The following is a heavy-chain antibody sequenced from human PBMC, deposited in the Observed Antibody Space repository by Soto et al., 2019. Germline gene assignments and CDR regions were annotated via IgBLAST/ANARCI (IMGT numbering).Heavy chain of an antibody. Sequence: SETLSLTCTVSGGSISSYYWSWIRQPPGKGLEWIGYIYYSGSTNYNPSLKSRVTISVDTSKNQFSLKLSSVTAADTAVYYCARHERGYCSSTSCSTRWFDPWGQGTLVTVSS. V-gene: IGHV4-59*08. CDR2: IYYSGST. D-gene: IGHD2-2*01. CDR1: GGSISSYY. CDR3: ARHERGYCSSTSCSTRWFDP. J-gene: IGHJ5*02.